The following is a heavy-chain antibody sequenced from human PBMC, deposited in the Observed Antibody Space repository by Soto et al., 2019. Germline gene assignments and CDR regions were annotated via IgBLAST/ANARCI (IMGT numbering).Heavy chain of an antibody. CDR2: INSDGSRT. V-gene: IGHV3-74*01. CDR1: GFTFSSYW. J-gene: IGHJ4*02. D-gene: IGHD3-9*01. CDR3: ARDKDWAFDY. Sequence: PGGSLRLSCAASGFTFSSYWMHWVRQAPGKGLVWVSRINSDGSRTTYADSVKGRFTISRDNAKNMLHLQMNSLRAEDTAVYYCARDKDWAFDYWGQGTQVTVSS.